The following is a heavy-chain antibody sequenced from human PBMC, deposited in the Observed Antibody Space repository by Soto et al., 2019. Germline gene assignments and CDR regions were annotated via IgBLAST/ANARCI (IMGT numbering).Heavy chain of an antibody. Sequence: QVQLQESGPGLVKASQTLSLICSVSGESIRSGGYYWSWIRHHPGKGLEWIGYIYDSESAYYNPSLKSLVTISMDTSKNHFAMKLSSVTAADTAVYYCARASSSSSAADYWGQGTLITVSS. J-gene: IGHJ4*02. CDR2: IYDSESA. V-gene: IGHV4-31*01. CDR1: GESIRSGGYY. D-gene: IGHD6-6*01. CDR3: ARASSSSSAADY.